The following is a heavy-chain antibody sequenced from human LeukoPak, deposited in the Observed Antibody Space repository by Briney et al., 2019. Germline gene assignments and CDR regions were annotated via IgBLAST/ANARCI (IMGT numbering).Heavy chain of an antibody. J-gene: IGHJ4*02. Sequence: SVKVSCKASGFTFTSSAMQWVRQARGQRLEWIGWIVVGSGNTNYAQKFQERVTITRDMSTSTAYMELSSLRSEDTAVYYCARIICSGGSCYSGAFDYWGQGTLVTVSS. CDR3: ARIICSGGSCYSGAFDY. CDR2: IVVGSGNT. V-gene: IGHV1-58*02. D-gene: IGHD2-15*01. CDR1: GFTFTSSA.